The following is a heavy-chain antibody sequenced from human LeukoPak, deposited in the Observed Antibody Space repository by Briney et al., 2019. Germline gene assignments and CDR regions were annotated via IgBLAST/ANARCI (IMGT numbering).Heavy chain of an antibody. CDR3: ATDYRYDSSGYPPSFDY. J-gene: IGHJ4*02. CDR1: GYTLTELS. CDR2: FDPEDGET. Sequence: ASVKVSCKVSGYTLTELSMHWVRQAPGKGLEWMGGFDPEDGETIYAQKFQGRVTMTEDTSTDTAYMELSSLRSVDTAVYYCATDYRYDSSGYPPSFDYWGQGTLVTVSS. D-gene: IGHD3-22*01. V-gene: IGHV1-24*01.